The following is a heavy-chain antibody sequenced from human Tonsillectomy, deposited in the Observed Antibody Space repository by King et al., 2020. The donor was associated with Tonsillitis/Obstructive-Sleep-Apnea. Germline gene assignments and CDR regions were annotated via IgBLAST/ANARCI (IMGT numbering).Heavy chain of an antibody. CDR2: INTNTGNP. CDR3: ARPTSDYGGNNAFDI. V-gene: IGHV7-4-1*02. J-gene: IGHJ3*02. Sequence: QLVQSGAELKKPGASVKVSCKASGYTFTSYAMNCVRRTPGQGLEWMGWINTNTGNPTYAPGFTERLVFSLATSVSTAYLQISSLTAEDTAVYYCARPTSDYGGNNAFDIWGQGTMVTVSS. D-gene: IGHD4-23*01. CDR1: GYTFTSYA.